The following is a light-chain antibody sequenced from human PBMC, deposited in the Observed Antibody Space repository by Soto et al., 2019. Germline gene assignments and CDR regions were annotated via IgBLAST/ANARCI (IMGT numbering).Light chain of an antibody. CDR3: QQYDKSPWT. CDR2: GAS. Sequence: DIVLPPSPCTLSLSPGERATLSCRASQTVSSTYLAWYQQTPGQAPRLLIYGASSRATGIPDRFSGSGSGTDFTLTISRLEPEDFAVYYCQQYDKSPWTVGQGTKVDIK. J-gene: IGKJ1*01. CDR1: QTVSSTY. V-gene: IGKV3-20*01.